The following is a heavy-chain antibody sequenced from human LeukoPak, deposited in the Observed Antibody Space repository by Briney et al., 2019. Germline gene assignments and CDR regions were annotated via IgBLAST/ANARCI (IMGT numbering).Heavy chain of an antibody. Sequence: SDTLSLTRTRSVGSLARYYWSGIRQSPPKRRDWIASINYSGRTKLNPSLQSRVTISLEMSNKQFSLHLRSVTSAHTALSSIAELLDYVNSGDPDTFNIWGEGTMVTVFS. J-gene: IGHJ3*02. CDR3: AELLDYVNSGDPDTFNI. CDR1: VGSLARYY. D-gene: IGHD3-22*01. V-gene: IGHV4-59*03. CDR2: INYSGRT.